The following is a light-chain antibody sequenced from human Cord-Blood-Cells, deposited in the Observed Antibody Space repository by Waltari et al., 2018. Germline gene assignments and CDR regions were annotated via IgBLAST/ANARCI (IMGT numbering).Light chain of an antibody. Sequence: QLVLTPPPSASASLGASVKLTCTLSSGHSSYDLAGHQQQPEKGPRYLMKLNSDGSHTKGDGIPDRFSGSSSGAERYLTISSLQSEDEADYYCQTWGTGIRGVFGGGTKLTVL. CDR1: SGHSSYD. J-gene: IGLJ3*02. CDR3: QTWGTGIRGV. V-gene: IGLV4-69*01. CDR2: LNSDGSH.